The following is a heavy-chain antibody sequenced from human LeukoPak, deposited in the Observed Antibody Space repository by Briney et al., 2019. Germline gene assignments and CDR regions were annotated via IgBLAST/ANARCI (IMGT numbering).Heavy chain of an antibody. D-gene: IGHD2-21*02. CDR2: IYYSGST. Sequence: PSGTLSLTCAVSGGSISSGNYWSWIRQPPGKGLEWIGYIYYSGSTNYNPSLKSRVTISVDTSKNQFSLKLSSVTAADTAVYYCARDRGDLEAFDIWGQGTMVTVSS. CDR1: GGSISSGNY. CDR3: ARDRGDLEAFDI. J-gene: IGHJ3*02. V-gene: IGHV4-61*01.